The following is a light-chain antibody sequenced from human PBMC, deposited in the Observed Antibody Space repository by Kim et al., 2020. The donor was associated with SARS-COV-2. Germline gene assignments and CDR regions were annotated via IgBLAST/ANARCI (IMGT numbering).Light chain of an antibody. CDR2: GAS. V-gene: IGKV3-15*01. CDR1: AGVRHN. Sequence: VSPGESGTLVRRASAGVRHNLARYRPKPGQAPRLLIHGASTRATDIPARFRGSGSWTDFTPTISSLQSEDFAVYYWLQYNNWPLYTLGKGTKLEI. CDR3: LQYNNWPLYT. J-gene: IGKJ2*01.